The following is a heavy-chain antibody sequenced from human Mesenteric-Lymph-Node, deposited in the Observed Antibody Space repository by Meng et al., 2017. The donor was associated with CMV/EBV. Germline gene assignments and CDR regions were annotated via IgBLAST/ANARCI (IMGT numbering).Heavy chain of an antibody. D-gene: IGHD3-16*01. V-gene: IGHV3-21*01. CDR3: ARGGGWAYYYYGMDV. J-gene: IGHJ6*02. Sequence: GGSLRLSCAASGFTFSSYSMNWVRQAPGKGLEWVSSISSSSSYIYYADSVKGRFTISRDNAKNSLYLQMNSLRAEDTAVYYCARGGGWAYYYYGMDVWGQGTTVTVSS. CDR1: GFTFSSYS. CDR2: ISSSSSYI.